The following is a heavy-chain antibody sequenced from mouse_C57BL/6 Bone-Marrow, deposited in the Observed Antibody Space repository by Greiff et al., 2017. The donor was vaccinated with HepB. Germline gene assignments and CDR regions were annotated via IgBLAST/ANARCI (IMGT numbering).Heavy chain of an antibody. J-gene: IGHJ2*01. CDR1: GFSFNTYA. V-gene: IGHV10-1*01. CDR2: IRSKSNNYAT. Sequence: DVHLVESGGGLVQPKGSLKLSCAASGFSFNTYAMNWVRQAPGKGLEWVARIRSKSNNYATYYADSVKDRFTISRDDSESMLYLQMNNLKTEDTAMYYCVRQNGYYPDYWGQGTTLTVSS. D-gene: IGHD2-2*01. CDR3: VRQNGYYPDY.